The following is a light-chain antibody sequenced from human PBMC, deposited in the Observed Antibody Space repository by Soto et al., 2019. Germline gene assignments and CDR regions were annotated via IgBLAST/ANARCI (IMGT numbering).Light chain of an antibody. CDR3: QQRSQWPWT. J-gene: IGKJ1*01. CDR2: DAS. Sequence: EIVLTQSPATLSLPPGERATLSCRASQSVSIDLAWYQQKPGQAPRLLIYDASNRATGIAARFSGGGSGTDFTLTISSPEPEDFAVYYCQQRSQWPWTFGQGTKVDIK. V-gene: IGKV3-11*01. CDR1: QSVSID.